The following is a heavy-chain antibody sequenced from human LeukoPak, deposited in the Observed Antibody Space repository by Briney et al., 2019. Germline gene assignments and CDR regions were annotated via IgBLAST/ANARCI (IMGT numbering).Heavy chain of an antibody. Sequence: GGSLRLSCVASGFTLSTNYMSWVRQAPGKGPEWISIICIGGDTYYADSVKGRFTISRDNSKNTLYLQMNAVRAEDTAVYHCARDKRYCTSGRCWGVQFGPWGQGTLVTVSS. CDR1: GFTLSTNY. CDR3: ARDKRYCTSGRCWGVQFGP. D-gene: IGHD2-8*01. V-gene: IGHV3-66*01. J-gene: IGHJ5*02. CDR2: ICIGGDT.